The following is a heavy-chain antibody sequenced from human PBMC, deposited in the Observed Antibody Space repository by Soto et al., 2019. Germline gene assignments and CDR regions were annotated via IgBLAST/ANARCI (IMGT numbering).Heavy chain of an antibody. CDR3: ARQPRGGCSSGTCNLIY. V-gene: IGHV5-51*01. CDR2: IYPGDSDT. Sequence: PGESLKISCKGSGYSFSDYWIAWVRQMPGKGLEWMGIIYPGDSDTKYSPSFQGQVTISADKSLNTAYLQWSSLKASDTAIYYCARQPRGGCSSGTCNLIYWGQGTLVTVSS. J-gene: IGHJ4*02. D-gene: IGHD2-15*01. CDR1: GYSFSDYW.